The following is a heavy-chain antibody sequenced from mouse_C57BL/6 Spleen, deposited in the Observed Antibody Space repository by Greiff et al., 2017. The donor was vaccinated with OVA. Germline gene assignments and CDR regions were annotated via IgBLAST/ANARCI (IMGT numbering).Heavy chain of an antibody. CDR2: IYPGDGDT. CDR3: ARDPSWNGSSYGGFAD. D-gene: IGHD1-1*01. Sequence: QVQLQQSGPELVKPGASVKISCKASGYAFSSSWMNWVTQRPGTGLEWIGRIYPGDGDTNYNGKFKGKATLTADKSSSTAYMQLSSLTSEDAAVYFCARDPSWNGSSYGGFADWGQGTLVTVSA. J-gene: IGHJ3*01. CDR1: GYAFSSSW. V-gene: IGHV1-82*01.